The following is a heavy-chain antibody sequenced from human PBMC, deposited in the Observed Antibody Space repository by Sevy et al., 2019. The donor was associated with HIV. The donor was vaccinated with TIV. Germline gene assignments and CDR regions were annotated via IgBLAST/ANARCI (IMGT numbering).Heavy chain of an antibody. Sequence: GGSLRLTCAASGFSFSSYSMNWVRLAPGKGLEWASSLSSSSSYIDYTDSVKGRFTISRDNAKNSLYLQMNSLRAEDTAVYYCARWDADRRWYFDYWGQGTLVTVSS. J-gene: IGHJ4*02. CDR2: LSSSSSYI. CDR1: GFSFSSYS. V-gene: IGHV3-21*01. CDR3: ARWDADRRWYFDY. D-gene: IGHD1-26*01.